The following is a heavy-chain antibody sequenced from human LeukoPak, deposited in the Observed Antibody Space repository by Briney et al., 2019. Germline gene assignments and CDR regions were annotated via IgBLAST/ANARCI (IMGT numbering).Heavy chain of an antibody. CDR3: ARDLKGPVNDVFDM. J-gene: IGHJ3*02. CDR1: GFTFSSYA. CDR2: INSDGSST. D-gene: IGHD4-23*01. V-gene: IGHV3-74*01. Sequence: GGSLRLSCAASGFTFSSYAMSWVRQAPGKGLVWVSRINSDGSSTSYADSVKGRFTISRDNAKNTLYLQMNSLRAEDTAVYYCARDLKGPVNDVFDMWGQGTMVTVSS.